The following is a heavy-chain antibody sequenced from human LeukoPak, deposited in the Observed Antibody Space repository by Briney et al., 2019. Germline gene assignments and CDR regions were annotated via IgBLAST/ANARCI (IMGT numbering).Heavy chain of an antibody. CDR1: GFTFSSYA. D-gene: IGHD3-3*01. CDR3: AKLVPSDDFWSGYLGWFDP. CDR2: ISGSGGST. J-gene: IGHJ5*02. Sequence: GGSLRLSCAASGFTFSSYAMSWVRQAPGKGLEWVSAISGSGGSTYYADSVRGRFTISRDNSKNTLYLQMNSLRAEDTAVYYCAKLVPSDDFWSGYLGWFDPWGQGTLVTVSS. V-gene: IGHV3-23*01.